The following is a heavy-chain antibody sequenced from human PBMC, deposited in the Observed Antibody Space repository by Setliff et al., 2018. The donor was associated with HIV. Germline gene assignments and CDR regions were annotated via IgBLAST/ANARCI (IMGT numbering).Heavy chain of an antibody. CDR2: IIPILGIA. V-gene: IGHV1-69*10. CDR1: GGTFSSYA. D-gene: IGHD3-22*01. J-gene: IGHJ4*02. CDR3: ARGYYDSGIDY. Sequence: GASVKVSCKASGGTFSSYAISWVRQAPGQGLEWMGGIIPILGIANYAQKFQGRVTITADESTSTAYMELSSLRSEDTAVYYCARGYYDSGIDYWGQGTLVTVSS.